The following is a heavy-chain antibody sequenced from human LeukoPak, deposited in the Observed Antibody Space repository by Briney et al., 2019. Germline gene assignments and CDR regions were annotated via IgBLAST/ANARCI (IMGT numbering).Heavy chain of an antibody. CDR3: ARKAVAYDAFDI. J-gene: IGHJ3*02. CDR2: ISVYNDDT. CDR1: GYTFTNYG. D-gene: IGHD6-19*01. V-gene: IGHV1-18*01. Sequence: ASVKVSCKASGYTFTNYGLSWVRQAPGQGLEWMGWISVYNDDTKYAQKFQGRATMTADISTSTAYMELRSLRSEDTAVYYCARKAVAYDAFDIWGQGTMVTVSS.